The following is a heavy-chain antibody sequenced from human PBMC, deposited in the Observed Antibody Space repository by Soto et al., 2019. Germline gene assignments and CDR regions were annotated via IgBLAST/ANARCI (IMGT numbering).Heavy chain of an antibody. D-gene: IGHD3-10*01. Sequence: EVQLVETGGGLIQPGGSLRLSCAASGFTVSSNYMSWVRQAPGKGLEWVSVIYSGGSTYYADSVKGRFTISRDNSKNTLYLQMNSLRAEDTAVYYCARDRGVSPPNYYYYSMDVWGQGTTVTVSS. J-gene: IGHJ6*02. CDR2: IYSGGST. CDR1: GFTVSSNY. CDR3: ARDRGVSPPNYYYYSMDV. V-gene: IGHV3-53*02.